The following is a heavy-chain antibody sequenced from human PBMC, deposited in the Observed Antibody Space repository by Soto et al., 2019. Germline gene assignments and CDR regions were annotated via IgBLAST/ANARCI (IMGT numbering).Heavy chain of an antibody. J-gene: IGHJ4*02. D-gene: IGHD2-2*02. CDR3: ARGWRRAVPAAIPSYFDY. CDR1: GGSISSGGYS. Sequence: KTSETLSLTCAVSGGSISSGGYSWSWIRQPPGKGLEWIGYIYHSGSTYYNPSLKSRVTISVDRSKNQFSLKLSSVTAADTAVYYCARGWRRAVPAAIPSYFDYWGQGTLVTVSS. V-gene: IGHV4-30-2*01. CDR2: IYHSGST.